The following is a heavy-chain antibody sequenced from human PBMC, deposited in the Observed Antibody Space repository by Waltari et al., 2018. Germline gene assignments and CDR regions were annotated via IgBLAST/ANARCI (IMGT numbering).Heavy chain of an antibody. CDR2: IYTSGST. V-gene: IGHV4-4*07. Sequence: QVQLQESGPGLVKPSETLSLTCTVSGGSISSYYWSWIRQPAGKGLEWIGRIYTSGSTHYNPSRKIRGTMAVDTSKNQFSLKLSSVTAADTAVYYCARGDCWSGYSQYYYYYYMDVWGKGTTVTVSS. J-gene: IGHJ6*03. CDR3: ARGDCWSGYSQYYYYYYMDV. CDR1: GGSISSYY. D-gene: IGHD3-3*01.